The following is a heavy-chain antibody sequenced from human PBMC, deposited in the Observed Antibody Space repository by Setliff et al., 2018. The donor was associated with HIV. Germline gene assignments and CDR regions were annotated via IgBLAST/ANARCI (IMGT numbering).Heavy chain of an antibody. CDR3: VRHFWPHANAWYRDAFDI. V-gene: IGHV4-61*02. J-gene: IGHJ3*02. CDR1: GGSISSDGYY. Sequence: PSETVSLTCTVSGGSISSDGYYWSWIRQPAGKGLEWIGRISTTGSTNYTPSLKSRVTISVDTSKNQFSLKLSSVTAADTSVYYCVRHFWPHANAWYRDAFDIWGQGTMVTVSS. CDR2: ISTTGST. D-gene: IGHD2-8*01.